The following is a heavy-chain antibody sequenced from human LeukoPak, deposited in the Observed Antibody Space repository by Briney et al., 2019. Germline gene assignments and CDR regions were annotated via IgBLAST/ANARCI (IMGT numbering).Heavy chain of an antibody. CDR3: ARGVRPGIAAAYF. V-gene: IGHV3-66*01. J-gene: IGHJ4*02. CDR1: GFTVSSNY. Sequence: GGSLRLSCAASGFTVSSNYMSWVRQAPGKGLEWVSLIDSAGSTYYADAVKGRFIISRDNYKNTVYLQMNSLRAEDTAVYYCARGVRPGIAAAYFWGQGTLVNVSS. CDR2: IDSAGST. D-gene: IGHD6-13*01.